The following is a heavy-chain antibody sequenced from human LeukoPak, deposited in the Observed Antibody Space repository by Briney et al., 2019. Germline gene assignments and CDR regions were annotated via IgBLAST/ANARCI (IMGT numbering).Heavy chain of an antibody. CDR2: KSYDGSNK. CDR3: ARDRHGSSSSVFDY. D-gene: IGHD6-6*01. V-gene: IGHV3-30-3*01. CDR1: RFPCRNYA. Sequence: GGAPRPPRAPPRFPCRNYAMHLVRQAPVPRLESVAVKSYDGSNKYYADSVKGRFTISSDNSKKTLYLQMNSLRADDTAVYYCARDRHGSSSSVFDYWGQGTLVTVSS. J-gene: IGHJ4*02.